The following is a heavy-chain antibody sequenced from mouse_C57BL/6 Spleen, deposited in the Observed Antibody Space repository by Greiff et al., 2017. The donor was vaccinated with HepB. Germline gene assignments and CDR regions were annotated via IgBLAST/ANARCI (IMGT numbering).Heavy chain of an antibody. CDR3: ARSPYYDYDVEFAY. J-gene: IGHJ3*01. CDR2: IWSGGST. D-gene: IGHD2-4*01. V-gene: IGHV2-2*01. Sequence: VQRVESGPGLVQPSQSLSITCTVSGFSLTSYGVHWVRQSPGKGLEWLGVIWSGGSTDYNAAFISRLSISKDNSKSQVFFKMNSLQADDTAIYYCARSPYYDYDVEFAYWGQGTLVTVSA. CDR1: GFSLTSYG.